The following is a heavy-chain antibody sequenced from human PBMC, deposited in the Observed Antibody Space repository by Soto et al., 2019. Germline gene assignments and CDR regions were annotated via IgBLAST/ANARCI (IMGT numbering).Heavy chain of an antibody. CDR3: AKDARRTGLLGQWVG. V-gene: IGHV3-23*01. Sequence: EEQLLESGGGLIQPGGSLRLSCAASGFAFYNYAMAWVRQAQGKGREWVSGISDSGISIYYTDSVKGRFTISRDNSKNTLFLQMDSLRGEDTALYYCAKDARRTGLLGQWVGWGQGTLVTVSS. D-gene: IGHD1-26*01. CDR2: ISDSGISI. J-gene: IGHJ4*02. CDR1: GFAFYNYA.